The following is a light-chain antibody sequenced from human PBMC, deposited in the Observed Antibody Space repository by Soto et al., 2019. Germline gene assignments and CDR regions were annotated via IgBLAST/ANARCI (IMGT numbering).Light chain of an antibody. V-gene: IGKV1-9*01. J-gene: IGKJ4*01. CDR1: QALSKY. Sequence: DMELTQSPSVLSASVGDTVTITCRASQALSKYLAWYQQKPGKAPDLLIYSASTLQSGVPSRFSGSGSETEFSLTIGALQPEDFATYYCQQLSRYPLTFGGGTKVDIK. CDR3: QQLSRYPLT. CDR2: SAS.